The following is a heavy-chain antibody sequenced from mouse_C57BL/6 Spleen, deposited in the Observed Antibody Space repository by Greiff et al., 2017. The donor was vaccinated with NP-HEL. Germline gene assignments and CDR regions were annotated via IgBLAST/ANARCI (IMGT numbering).Heavy chain of an antibody. D-gene: IGHD2-3*01. CDR2: IDPNSGGT. J-gene: IGHJ4*01. V-gene: IGHV1-72*01. Sequence: QVQLQQPGAELVKPGASVKLPCKASGYTFTSYWMHWVKQRPGRGLGWIGRIDPNSGGTKSNEKFKSKATLTVDKPSSTAYMQLSSLTTDDSAVYYCARRDGYRYYAMDDWGQGTSVTGSS. CDR1: GYTFTSYW. CDR3: ARRDGYRYYAMDD.